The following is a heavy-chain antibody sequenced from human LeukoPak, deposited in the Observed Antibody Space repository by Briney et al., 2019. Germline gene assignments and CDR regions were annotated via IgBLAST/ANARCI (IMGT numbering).Heavy chain of an antibody. CDR2: IYYGGST. D-gene: IGHD4-17*01. Sequence: PSETLSLTCTVSGGSISSYYWSWIRQPPGKGLEWIGYIYYGGSTNYNPSLKSRVTISVDTSKNQFSLKLTSVTAADTAVYYCARDPYGDYVFDPWGQGTLVTVSS. J-gene: IGHJ5*02. CDR1: GGSISSYY. CDR3: ARDPYGDYVFDP. V-gene: IGHV4-59*12.